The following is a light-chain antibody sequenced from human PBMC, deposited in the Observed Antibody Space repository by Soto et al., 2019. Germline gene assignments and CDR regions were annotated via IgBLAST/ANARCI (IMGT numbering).Light chain of an antibody. CDR1: QSLLHSNGYNY. CDR3: MQALQTPYT. Sequence: DIVMTQSPLSLSVTPGEPASISCRSSQSLLHSNGYNYLDWYLQKPGQSPQLLIFLGSNRASGVPDRFSGSESGTDLTLRISRVEAEDVGVYYCMQALQTPYTFGQGTKLEIK. CDR2: LGS. V-gene: IGKV2-28*01. J-gene: IGKJ2*01.